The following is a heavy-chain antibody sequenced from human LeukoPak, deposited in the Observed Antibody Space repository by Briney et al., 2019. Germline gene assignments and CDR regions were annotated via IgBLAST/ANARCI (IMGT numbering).Heavy chain of an antibody. CDR1: GGSISSGSYY. CDR3: AREASEPSVFSVPAAISYNWFDP. Sequence: ASETLSLTCTVSGGSISSGSYYWSWIRQPAGKGLEWIGRIYTSGSTNYNPSLKSRVTISVDTSKNQFSLKLSSVTAADTAVYYCAREASEPSVFSVPAAISYNWFDPWGQGTLVTVSS. D-gene: IGHD2-2*02. J-gene: IGHJ5*02. CDR2: IYTSGST. V-gene: IGHV4-61*02.